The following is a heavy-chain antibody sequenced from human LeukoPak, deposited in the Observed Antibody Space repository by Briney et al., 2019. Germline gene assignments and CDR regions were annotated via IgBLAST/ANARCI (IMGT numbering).Heavy chain of an antibody. CDR1: GISFASYG. CDR3: AIPSSYDGSRYYHAY. J-gene: IGHJ4*02. D-gene: IGHD3-22*01. Sequence: GGSLRLSCAASGISFASYGVTWVRQAPGKGLEWVANIGQDGTETVYVGSVKGRFTITRDNARKLLFLQMNSLRADDTAVYYCAIPSSYDGSRYYHAYWGQGTLVSVSS. V-gene: IGHV3-7*01. CDR2: IGQDGTET.